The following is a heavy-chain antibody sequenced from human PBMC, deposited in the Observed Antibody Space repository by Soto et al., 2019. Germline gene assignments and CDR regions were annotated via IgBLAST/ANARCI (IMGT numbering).Heavy chain of an antibody. CDR1: GYTFTSYG. D-gene: IGHD3-3*01. CDR2: ISAYNGNT. Sequence: ASVKVSCKASGYTFTSYGISWVRQAPGQGLEWMGWISAYNGNTNYAQKLQGRVTMTTDTSTSTAYMELRSLRSDDTAVYDCVLTKLPFGLVITLWGQGTLVTVSP. CDR3: VLTKLPFGLVITL. V-gene: IGHV1-18*01. J-gene: IGHJ4*02.